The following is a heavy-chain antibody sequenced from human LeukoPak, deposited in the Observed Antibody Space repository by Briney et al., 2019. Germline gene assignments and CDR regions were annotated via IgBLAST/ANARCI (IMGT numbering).Heavy chain of an antibody. CDR2: IYYSGST. CDR3: ARLLAAAGTANIDC. V-gene: IGHV4-59*08. Sequence: SETLSLTCTVSGGSISSYYWSWIRQPPGKGLEWIGYIYYSGSTNYNPSLKSRVTISVDTSKNQFSLKLSSVTAADTAVYYCARLLAAAGTANIDCWGQGTLVTVSS. J-gene: IGHJ4*02. CDR1: GGSISSYY. D-gene: IGHD6-13*01.